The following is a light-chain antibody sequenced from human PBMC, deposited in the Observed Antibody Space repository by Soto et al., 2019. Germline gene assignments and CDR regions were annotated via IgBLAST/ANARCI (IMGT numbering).Light chain of an antibody. CDR3: HQTYTIPQT. CDR1: QTINSY. V-gene: IGKV1-39*01. Sequence: DIQMTQSPSSLSASVGDRVTITCRASQTINSYLNWYQQKPGKAPNILIYTASNLASGVPSRFSGSGSGTDFTLTISRLQPGDFATYFCHQTYTIPQTFGQGTKVEI. J-gene: IGKJ1*01. CDR2: TAS.